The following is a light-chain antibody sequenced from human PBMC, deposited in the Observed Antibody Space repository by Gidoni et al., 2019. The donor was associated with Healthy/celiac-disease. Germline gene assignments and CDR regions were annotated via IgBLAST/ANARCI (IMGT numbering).Light chain of an antibody. J-gene: IGKJ3*01. V-gene: IGKV1-9*01. CDR2: AAS. CDR3: QQLSSSPLT. CDR1: QGISSY. Sequence: DIQLTQSPSFLSASVGERVTITCRASQGISSYLAWYQQKPGKAPKLLIYAASTLQGGVPSRFSGSGSGTEFTLTISSLQPEDFATYSCQQLSSSPLTFGPGTKVDIK.